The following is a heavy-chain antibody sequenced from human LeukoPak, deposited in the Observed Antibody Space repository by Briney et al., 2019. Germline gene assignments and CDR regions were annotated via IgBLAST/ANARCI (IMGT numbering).Heavy chain of an antibody. V-gene: IGHV3-30*04. CDR1: GFTFSSYA. D-gene: IGHD6-19*01. CDR2: ISYDGSNK. J-gene: IGHJ3*02. Sequence: PGGSLRLSCAASGFTFSSYAMHWVRQAPGKGLEWVAVISYDGSNKYYADSVKGRFTISRDNSKNTLYLQMNSLRAEDTAVYYCAKLIAVEDAFDIWGQGTMVTVSS. CDR3: AKLIAVEDAFDI.